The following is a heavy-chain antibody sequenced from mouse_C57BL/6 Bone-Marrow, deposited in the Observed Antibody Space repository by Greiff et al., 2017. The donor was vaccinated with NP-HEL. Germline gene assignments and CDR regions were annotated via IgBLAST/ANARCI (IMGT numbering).Heavy chain of an antibody. J-gene: IGHJ4*01. Sequence: VQVVESGAELVRPGASVTLSCKASGYTFTDYEMHWVKQTPVHGLEWIGAIDPETGGTAYNQKFKGKAILTADKSSSTAYMELRSLTSEDSAVYYCTRDSNYVLYYYAMDYWGQGTSVTVSS. CDR2: IDPETGGT. CDR1: GYTFTDYE. D-gene: IGHD2-5*01. CDR3: TRDSNYVLYYYAMDY. V-gene: IGHV1-15*01.